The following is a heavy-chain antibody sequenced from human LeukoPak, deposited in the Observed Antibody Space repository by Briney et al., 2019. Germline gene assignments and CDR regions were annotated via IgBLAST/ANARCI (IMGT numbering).Heavy chain of an antibody. CDR2: ISSSGSPI. V-gene: IGHV3-11*04. J-gene: IGHJ4*02. Sequence: GGSLRLSCATSGFTFSDYYMSWIRQAPGKGLEWVSYISSSGSPIYYADSVKGRFTISRDNAKNSLFLQMNSLRAEDTAVYYCARGSFLITFGGFIGWGQGPLVTVSS. CDR3: ARGSFLITFGGFIG. CDR1: GFTFSDYY. D-gene: IGHD3-16*02.